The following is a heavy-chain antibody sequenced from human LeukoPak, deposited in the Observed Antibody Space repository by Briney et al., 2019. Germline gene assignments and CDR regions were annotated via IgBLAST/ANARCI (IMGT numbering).Heavy chain of an antibody. J-gene: IGHJ4*02. CDR3: ARGLGYSYGSSDC. V-gene: IGHV1-8*01. CDR1: GYTFTSYD. Sequence: ASVKVSCKASGYTFTSYDINWVRQATGQGLEWMGWMNANSGNTGYAQKFQGRVTMSRNTSISTAYMELSSLRSEDTAVYYCARGLGYSYGSSDCWGQGTLVTVSS. CDR2: MNANSGNT. D-gene: IGHD5-18*01.